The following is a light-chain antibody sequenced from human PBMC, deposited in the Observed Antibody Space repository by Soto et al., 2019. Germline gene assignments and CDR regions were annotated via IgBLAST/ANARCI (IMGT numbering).Light chain of an antibody. Sequence: DIQLTQSPSFLSASVGDRVTIACRASQDMNTYIAWYQHTPGKAPKLLIYGASTLQSGVPARFSGSESGEVFTLRISSLQPEDFATYYCQQLNSYPLTLGGGTKVDIK. CDR3: QQLNSYPLT. CDR2: GAS. J-gene: IGKJ4*01. V-gene: IGKV1-9*01. CDR1: QDMNTY.